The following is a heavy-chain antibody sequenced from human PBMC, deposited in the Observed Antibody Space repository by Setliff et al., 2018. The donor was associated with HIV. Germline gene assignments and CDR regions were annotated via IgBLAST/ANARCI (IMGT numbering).Heavy chain of an antibody. V-gene: IGHV3-48*04. CDR3: ARETTGWFGELAAAFDI. Sequence: GGSLRLSCAASGFTVSPYWMSWVRQGPGKGLEWVGFINSGSSSIFYGDSVKGRFTISRDDAKNSLLLHMNSLRAEDAAVYYCARETTGWFGELAAAFDIWGHGTLVTVSS. CDR2: INSGSSSI. J-gene: IGHJ3*02. D-gene: IGHD3-10*01. CDR1: GFTVSPYW.